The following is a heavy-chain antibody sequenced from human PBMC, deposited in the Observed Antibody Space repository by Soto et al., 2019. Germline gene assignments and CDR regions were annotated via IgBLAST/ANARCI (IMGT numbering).Heavy chain of an antibody. CDR3: ARGREIFGAVTPFEY. J-gene: IGHJ4*02. D-gene: IGHD3-3*01. V-gene: IGHV4-34*02. CDR2: INHTGST. CDR1: GAPFSGYY. Sequence: QVQLQQWGAGLPKPSETLSLTCAVYGAPFSGYYWTWIRQPPGKGLEWIGEINHTGSTKYNPSLKSRVPISLDTSKNQFSLSLRSVTAADTAVYYCARGREIFGAVTPFEYWGQGTQVAVSS.